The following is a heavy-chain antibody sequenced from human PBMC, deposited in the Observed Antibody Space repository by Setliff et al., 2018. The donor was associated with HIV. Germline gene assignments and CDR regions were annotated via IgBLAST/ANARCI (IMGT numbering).Heavy chain of an antibody. Sequence: PGASVKVSCKASGYTLTDHFLHWVRQAPGQGLEWMAWINPENGEAKYAQKFQGRVTVTRDTSINTGYMELRSLRSDDTAVYYCARSRLFRLGDLPLMGHGLNLWGQGTKVTVSS. CDR1: GYTLTDHF. J-gene: IGHJ3*01. D-gene: IGHD2-21*02. CDR2: INPENGEA. CDR3: ARSRLFRLGDLPLMGHGLNL. V-gene: IGHV1-2*02.